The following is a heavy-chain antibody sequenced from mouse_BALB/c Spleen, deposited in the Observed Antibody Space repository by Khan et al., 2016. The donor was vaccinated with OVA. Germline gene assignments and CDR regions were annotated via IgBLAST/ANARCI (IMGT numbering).Heavy chain of an antibody. CDR3: ARSHHFDGGHYWYFDV. V-gene: IGHV1S29*02. CDR1: GYTFTDNY. Sequence: VQLQQPGPELAKPGASVRISCKASGYTFTDNYIHWLKQIHGKSLEWIGYVYPYNGGTGYNQKFKSKATLTVDTSSSAAYMELRSLTSEDSTVYYCARSHHFDGGHYWYFDVWGAGTTVTVSS. D-gene: IGHD1-1*01. CDR2: VYPYNGGT. J-gene: IGHJ1*01.